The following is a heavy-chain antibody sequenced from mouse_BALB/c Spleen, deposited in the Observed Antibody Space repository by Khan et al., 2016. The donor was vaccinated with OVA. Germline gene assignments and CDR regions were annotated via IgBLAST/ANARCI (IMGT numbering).Heavy chain of an antibody. CDR2: ISSGGSYT. D-gene: IGHD3-1*01. J-gene: IGHJ4*01. CDR1: GFAFSTYD. CDR3: GRHKARARWEDY. V-gene: IGHV5-9*02. Sequence: EVQLVESGGGLVKTGGSLKLSCAASGFAFSTYDMSWVRQTPEKRLEWVATISSGGSYTYYPDSVKGRFTISRDNARNTPYLQMSSLRSEDTALYDCGRHKARARWEDYWGQGTLVTVSS.